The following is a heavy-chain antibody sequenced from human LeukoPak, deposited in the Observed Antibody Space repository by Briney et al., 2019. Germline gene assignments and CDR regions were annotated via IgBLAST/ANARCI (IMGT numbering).Heavy chain of an antibody. J-gene: IGHJ1*01. V-gene: IGHV3-30*02. CDR1: GFTFNTHG. CDR3: AKWGFIAPTGNPIRESFQH. D-gene: IGHD6-13*01. Sequence: GGSLRLPCVASGFTFNTHGMHWVRQAPGKGLEWVAFIQFDGSKIDYADSVKGRFTISRDNSENTLYPQMNSLGVEDTAVYFCAKWGFIAPTGNPIRESFQHWGQGTLVSVSS. CDR2: IQFDGSKI.